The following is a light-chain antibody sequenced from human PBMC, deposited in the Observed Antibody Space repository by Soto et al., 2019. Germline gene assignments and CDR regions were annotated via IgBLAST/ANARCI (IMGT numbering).Light chain of an antibody. V-gene: IGKV3-20*01. Sequence: EIVLAQSPGTLSLSPGERATLSCRASQSVSSSYLAWYQQKPGQAPRLLIYGVSSRATGIPDRFSGSGFGTDFTLTIGRLEPEDFAVYYCQQYSSSPLTFGGGTKVEIK. CDR1: QSVSSSY. J-gene: IGKJ4*01. CDR2: GVS. CDR3: QQYSSSPLT.